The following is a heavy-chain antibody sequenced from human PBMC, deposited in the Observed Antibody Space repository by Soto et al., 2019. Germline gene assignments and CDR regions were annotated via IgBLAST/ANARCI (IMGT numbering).Heavy chain of an antibody. D-gene: IGHD3-16*02. CDR2: IKSKTDGGTT. CDR3: TTGYVYVWGSYRYSPFDY. CDR1: GFTFSNAW. Sequence: EVQLVESGGGLVKPGGSLRLSCAASGFTFSNAWMNWVRQAPGKGLEWVGRIKSKTDGGTTDYAAPVKGRFTISRDDSKNTLYLQMNSLKAEDTAVYCCTTGYVYVWGSYRYSPFDYWGQGTLVTVSS. J-gene: IGHJ4*02. V-gene: IGHV3-15*07.